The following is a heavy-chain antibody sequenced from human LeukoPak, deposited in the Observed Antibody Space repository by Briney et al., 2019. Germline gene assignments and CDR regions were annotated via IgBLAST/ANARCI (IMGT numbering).Heavy chain of an antibody. J-gene: IGHJ4*02. CDR1: GGSFSGYY. Sequence: SETLSLTCAVYGGSFSGYYWSWIRQPPGKVLEWIGEINHSGSTNYNPSLKSRVTISVDTSKNQFSLKLSSVTAADTAVYYCARDRRDGYNSGFFASWFSSGHFDYWGQGTLVTVSS. V-gene: IGHV4-34*01. D-gene: IGHD5-24*01. CDR2: INHSGST. CDR3: ARDRRDGYNSGFFASWFSSGHFDY.